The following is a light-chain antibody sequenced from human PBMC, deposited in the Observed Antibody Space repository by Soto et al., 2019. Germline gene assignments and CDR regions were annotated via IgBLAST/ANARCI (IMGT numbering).Light chain of an antibody. CDR2: EVI. CDR1: YSDVGGSNY. CDR3: SSNVVGTNLKI. J-gene: IGLJ2*01. V-gene: IGLV2-8*01. Sequence: QTVVTQPPSASGSPGQSVTISCTGTYSDVGGSNYVSWYQQHPGKAPKLVIYEVIQRPSGVPDRFSGSRSGYTASLTVSRLQAEDEADYYCSSNVVGTNLKIFGGGTKLTVL.